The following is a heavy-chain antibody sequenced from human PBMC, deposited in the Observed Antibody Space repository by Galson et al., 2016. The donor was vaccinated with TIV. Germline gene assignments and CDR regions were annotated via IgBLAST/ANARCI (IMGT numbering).Heavy chain of an antibody. V-gene: IGHV3-7*03. J-gene: IGHJ4*02. CDR2: IKGDGSET. CDR3: AKDGYWSFDS. CDR1: GFSFSAYW. D-gene: IGHD2-8*02. Sequence: SLRLSCAASGFSFSAYWMNWVRQAPGEGLELVAKIKGDGSETDYVDSVKGRFIVSRDNAKNSVFLQMNSLRAEDTAVYYCAKDGYWSFDSWGQGTLATVSS.